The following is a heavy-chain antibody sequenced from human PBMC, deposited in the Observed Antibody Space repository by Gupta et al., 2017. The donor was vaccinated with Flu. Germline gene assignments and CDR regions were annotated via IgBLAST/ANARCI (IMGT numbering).Heavy chain of an antibody. D-gene: IGHD6-19*01. CDR1: GDSVSSNRPA. Sequence: QIQLQESGPGLVKPSQTLSLTCAISGDSVSSNRPAWNWIRQSPSRGLEWLGRTYYRSEWADDYPESVKSRIIVNPDTSKNQFSLPLSFMTPAEKAVYFGARERDRLGQEDEGNFDYCCQVILV. V-gene: IGHV6-1*01. CDR3: ARERDRLGQEDEGNFDY. J-gene: IGHJ4*02. CDR2: TYYRSEWAD.